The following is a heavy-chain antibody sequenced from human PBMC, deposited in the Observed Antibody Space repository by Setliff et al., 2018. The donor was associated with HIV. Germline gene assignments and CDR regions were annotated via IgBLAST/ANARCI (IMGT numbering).Heavy chain of an antibody. CDR1: GGSISSYY. CDR2: IFYTGST. J-gene: IGHJ4*02. D-gene: IGHD3-22*01. Sequence: TLSLTCTVSGGSISSYYWTWLRQFPGKGLEWIGFIFYTGSTTYNPSLNSRVTISVDTSKNQFSLKVTSVTAADTAVCYCGRQVPVPGVAVTPIDYWGQGTLVTVSS. CDR3: GRQVPVPGVAVTPIDY. V-gene: IGHV4-59*08.